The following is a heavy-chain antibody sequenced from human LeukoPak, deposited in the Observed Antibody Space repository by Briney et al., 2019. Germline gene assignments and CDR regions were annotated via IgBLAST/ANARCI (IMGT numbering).Heavy chain of an antibody. V-gene: IGHV4-59*01. CDR2: IHYSGST. Sequence: SETLSLTCTDSGVSISTDYWTWVRQPPGKGLEWIGYIHYSGSTSHNPSLKSRVTISVDTSKNQFSLKLTSVTSADTAVYYCARDAGATAYWGQGALVTVSS. D-gene: IGHD4/OR15-4a*01. CDR1: GVSISTDY. CDR3: ARDAGATAY. J-gene: IGHJ4*02.